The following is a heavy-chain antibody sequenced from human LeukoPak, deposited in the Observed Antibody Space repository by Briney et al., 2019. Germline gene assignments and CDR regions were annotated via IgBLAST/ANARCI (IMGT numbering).Heavy chain of an antibody. V-gene: IGHV3-15*01. CDR3: TTRVVTTNDF. J-gene: IGHJ4*02. CDR2: VRRQTEGATT. Sequence: GGSLRLSCAASGFTFSESWMNWVRQAPGKGLEWVGRVRRQTEGATTDYPAPVKGRFTISRDDSKNTVYLQMNFLKTEDTAMYYCTTRVVTTNDFWGQGTLVTVSS. D-gene: IGHD2-21*02. CDR1: GFTFSESW.